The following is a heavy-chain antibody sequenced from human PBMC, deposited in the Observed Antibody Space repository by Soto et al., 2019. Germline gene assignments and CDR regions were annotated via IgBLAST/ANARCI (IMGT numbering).Heavy chain of an antibody. D-gene: IGHD6-13*01. V-gene: IGHV1-24*01. CDR1: GYTLTELS. CDR3: ATGDPYNSSRWMWYYGMDV. Sequence: QVQLVQSGAEVKKPGASVKVSCKVSGYTLTELSMHWVRQAPGKGLEWMGGFDPEDGETIYAQKFQGRVTMTEDTSTDTDYMELSSLRSEDTAVYYCATGDPYNSSRWMWYYGMDVWGQGTTVTVSS. J-gene: IGHJ6*02. CDR2: FDPEDGET.